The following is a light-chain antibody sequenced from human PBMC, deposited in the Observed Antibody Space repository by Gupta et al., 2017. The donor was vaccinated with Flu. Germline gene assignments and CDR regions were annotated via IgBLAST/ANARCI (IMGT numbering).Light chain of an antibody. CDR3: QETHSTWT. V-gene: IGKV1-39*01. J-gene: IGKJ1*01. CDR1: QSIGKY. CDR2: DAS. Sequence: DIQMTQSPASLSASVGDRVTITCRASQSIGKYLIWYQQKPGQVPSVLIYDASRLQSGVPSRFNGIGSGTDFTLTISSLQPDDSATYYCQETHSTWTFGQGTKV.